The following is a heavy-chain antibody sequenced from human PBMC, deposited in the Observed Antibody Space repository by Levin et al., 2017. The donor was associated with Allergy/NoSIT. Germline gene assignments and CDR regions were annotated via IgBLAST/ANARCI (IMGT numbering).Heavy chain of an antibody. CDR2: ISGSGGST. J-gene: IGHJ4*02. CDR3: AKDNLITVTGVDY. CDR1: GFTFSSYA. V-gene: IGHV3-23*01. D-gene: IGHD4-17*01. Sequence: ETLSLTCAASGFTFSSYAMSWVRQAPGKGLEWVSAISGSGGSTYYADSVKGRFTISRDNSKNTLYLQMNSLRAEDTAVYYCAKDNLITVTGVDYWGQGTLVTVSS.